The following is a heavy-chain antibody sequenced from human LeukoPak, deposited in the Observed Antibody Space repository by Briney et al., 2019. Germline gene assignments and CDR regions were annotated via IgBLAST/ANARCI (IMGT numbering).Heavy chain of an antibody. CDR3: ARYCSSTSCYTPSDVYDI. V-gene: IGHV3-11*04. CDR2: ISRCGYTI. Sequence: GGSLRPSCAASGFTFSDYYMSWIRQAPGKGREGLCYISRCGYTIYYADSVKGRFTISRDNANKSLYLQMNCLRAEDTAVYYCARYCSSTSCYTPSDVYDIWGQGTMVTVSS. J-gene: IGHJ3*02. D-gene: IGHD2-2*02. CDR1: GFTFSDYY.